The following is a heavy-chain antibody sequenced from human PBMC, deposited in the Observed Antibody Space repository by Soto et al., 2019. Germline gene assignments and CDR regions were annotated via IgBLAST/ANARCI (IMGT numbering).Heavy chain of an antibody. CDR2: MYNTGST. D-gene: IGHD2-21*02. J-gene: IGHJ6*02. V-gene: IGHV4-59*01. CDR3: GRDLWGYCGNDCYPLDV. Sequence: QVQLQESGPGLVKPSETLSLTCTVSGGSISGYCGSWIRQPPGKGLEWIGYMYNTGSTVYNPSFKSRVTISVDTCKNQCSLKLNYVTAADTAVYYCGRDLWGYCGNDCYPLDVWGQGTTVTVSS. CDR1: GGSISGYC.